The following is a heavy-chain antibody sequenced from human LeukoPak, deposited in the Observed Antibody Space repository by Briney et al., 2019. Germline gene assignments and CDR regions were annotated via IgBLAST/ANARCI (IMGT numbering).Heavy chain of an antibody. CDR1: GFTFSSYA. CDR3: AKDQVGSGSIVDY. V-gene: IGHV3-23*01. J-gene: IGHJ4*02. Sequence: GGSLRLSCAASGFTFSSYAVSWVRQAPGRGLEWVPLISGTGGSTYYADSVKGRFTISRDNSKNTLYLQMNSLRAEDTAVYYCAKDQVGSGSIVDYWGQGTLVTVSS. D-gene: IGHD3-10*01. CDR2: ISGTGGST.